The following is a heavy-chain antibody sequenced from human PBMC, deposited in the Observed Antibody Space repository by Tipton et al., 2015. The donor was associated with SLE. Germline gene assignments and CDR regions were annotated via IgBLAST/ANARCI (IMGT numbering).Heavy chain of an antibody. V-gene: IGHV3-7*01. Sequence: GSLRLSCAASGFTFSSYWMSWVRQAPGKGLEWVANIKQDGSEKYYVDSVKGRFTISRDNAKNSLYLQMNSLRAEDTAVYYCARDNRKVRGVTVFDYWGQGTLVTVSS. CDR3: ARDNRKVRGVTVFDY. CDR2: IKQDGSEK. D-gene: IGHD3-10*01. CDR1: GFTFSSYW. J-gene: IGHJ4*02.